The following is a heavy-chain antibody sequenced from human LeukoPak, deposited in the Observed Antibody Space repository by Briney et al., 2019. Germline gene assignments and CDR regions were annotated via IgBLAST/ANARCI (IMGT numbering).Heavy chain of an antibody. CDR3: ARDYGSYFLPKYYYMDV. CDR2: IKQDGSEK. Sequence: GGSLRLSCEDSGFIFSSYWMSWVRQAPGKGLEWVANIKQDGSEKYYVDSVKGRFTISRDNAKNSLYLQMNSLRAEDTAVYYCARDYGSYFLPKYYYMDVWGKGTTVTVSS. J-gene: IGHJ6*03. D-gene: IGHD1-26*01. CDR1: GFIFSSYW. V-gene: IGHV3-7*01.